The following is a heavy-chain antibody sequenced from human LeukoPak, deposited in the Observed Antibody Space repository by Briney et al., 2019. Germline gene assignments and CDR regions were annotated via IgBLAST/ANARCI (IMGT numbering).Heavy chain of an antibody. Sequence: GGSLRLSCAASGFTVSSNYMSWVRQAPGKGLEWVSVIYSGGSTYYADSVKGRFTISRDNSKNTLYLQMNSLRAEDTAVYYCARQNVDSGDAFDIWGRGTMVTVPS. J-gene: IGHJ3*02. CDR2: IYSGGST. CDR3: ARQNVDSGDAFDI. V-gene: IGHV3-66*04. D-gene: IGHD5-12*01. CDR1: GFTVSSNY.